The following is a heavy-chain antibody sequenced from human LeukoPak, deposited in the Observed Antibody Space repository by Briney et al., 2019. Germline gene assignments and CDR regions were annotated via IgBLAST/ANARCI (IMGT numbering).Heavy chain of an antibody. CDR2: ISSSSSTI. V-gene: IGHV3-48*01. D-gene: IGHD6-19*01. CDR3: VKGPLIAVAGTTWHC. Sequence: GGSLRPSCAPSEFTSRTYGMTGVAQAPGKGREGFHYISSSSSTIYYADSVRGRFTISRDNSKNTVFLRMNSLRAEDTALYYCVKGPLIAVAGTTWHCWGQGTLVTVSS. CDR1: EFTSRTYG. J-gene: IGHJ4*02.